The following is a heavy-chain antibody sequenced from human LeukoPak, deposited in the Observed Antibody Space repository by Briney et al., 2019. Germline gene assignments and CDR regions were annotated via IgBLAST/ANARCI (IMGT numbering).Heavy chain of an antibody. CDR1: GFTFSSYS. Sequence: HAGGSLRLSCAASGFTFSSYSMNWVRQAPGKGLEYVSAISSNGGSTYYADSVKGRFTISRDNSKNTLYLQMSSLRAEDTAVYYCVKDRIGGRGGYNQQYYFDYWGQGTLVTVSS. CDR3: VKDRIGGRGGYNQQYYFDY. CDR2: ISSNGGST. V-gene: IGHV3-64D*06. J-gene: IGHJ4*02. D-gene: IGHD5-24*01.